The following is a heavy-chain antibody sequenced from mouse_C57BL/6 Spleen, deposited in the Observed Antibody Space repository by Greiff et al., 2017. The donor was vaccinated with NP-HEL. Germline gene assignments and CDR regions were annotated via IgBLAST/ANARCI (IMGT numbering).Heavy chain of an antibody. Sequence: QVHVKQSGAELVRPGTSVKVSCKASGYAFTNYLIEWVKQRPGQGLEWIGVINPGSGGTNSNEKFKGKATLTADKSSSTAYMQLSSLTSEDTAVYFCARGAQGFDYWGQGTTLTVSS. J-gene: IGHJ2*01. D-gene: IGHD1-3*01. CDR2: INPGSGGT. V-gene: IGHV1-54*01. CDR1: GYAFTNYL. CDR3: ARGAQGFDY.